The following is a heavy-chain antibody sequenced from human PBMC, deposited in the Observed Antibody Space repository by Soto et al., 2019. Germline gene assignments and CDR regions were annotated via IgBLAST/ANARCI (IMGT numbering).Heavy chain of an antibody. J-gene: IGHJ6*02. V-gene: IGHV1-3*01. CDR2: INAGNGNT. Sequence: ASVKVSCKASGYTFTSYAMHWVRQAPGQRLEWMGWINAGNGNTKYSQKFQGRVTITRDTSAGTAYMELSSLRSEDTAVYYCARSTYYDFWSGYYTSPSFGMDVWGQGTTVTVSS. CDR1: GYTFTSYA. CDR3: ARSTYYDFWSGYYTSPSFGMDV. D-gene: IGHD3-3*01.